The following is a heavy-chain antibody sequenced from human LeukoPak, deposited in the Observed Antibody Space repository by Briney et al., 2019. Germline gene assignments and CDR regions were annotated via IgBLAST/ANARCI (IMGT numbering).Heavy chain of an antibody. CDR3: ARDFFGRVTAAIVGY. CDR1: GYTFTGYH. CDR2: INPDSGAT. D-gene: IGHD1-26*01. V-gene: IGHV1-2*02. Sequence: GASVKVSCKASGYTFTGYHIHWVRQAPGEGLAWMGWINPDSGATNYVQKLQGRVTMTRDTSITTAYMELNSLTSDDTAVYYCARDFFGRVTAAIVGYWGQGTLVTVSS. J-gene: IGHJ4*02.